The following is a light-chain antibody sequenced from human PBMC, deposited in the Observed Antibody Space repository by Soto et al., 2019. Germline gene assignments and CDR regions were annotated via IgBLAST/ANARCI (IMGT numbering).Light chain of an antibody. CDR2: YIS. V-gene: IGKV3D-15*01. J-gene: IGKJ5*01. CDR3: QQHNQWPIT. Sequence: IVMKPSPATLSVSPGEAASLSCMASQSAGNFLAWYQQKPGQAPRLLIYYISTRATGIPARFSGSGSGTEFTLTINSLQSEDSAVYYCQQHNQWPITFGQGTRLEIK. CDR1: QSAGNF.